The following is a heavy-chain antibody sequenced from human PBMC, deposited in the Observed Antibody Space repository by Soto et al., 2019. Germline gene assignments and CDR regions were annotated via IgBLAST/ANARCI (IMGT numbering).Heavy chain of an antibody. CDR1: GGTFSGYY. J-gene: IGHJ6*02. D-gene: IGHD3-3*01. V-gene: IGHV4-34*01. CDR3: ARGQYYDFWSGYYTRYYGMDV. CDR2: INHSGST. Sequence: SETLPRTCAVYGGTFSGYYWSWIRQPPGKGLEWIGEINHSGSTNYNPSLKSRVTISVDTSKNQFSLKLSSVTAADTAVYYCARGQYYDFWSGYYTRYYGMDVWGQGTTVTVSS.